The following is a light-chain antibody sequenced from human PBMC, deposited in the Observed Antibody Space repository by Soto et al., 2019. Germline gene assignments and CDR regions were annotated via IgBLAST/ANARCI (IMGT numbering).Light chain of an antibody. CDR1: NSNIGSNT. J-gene: IGLJ1*01. V-gene: IGLV1-44*01. CDR2: SNN. Sequence: QSVLTQPPSASGTPGQRVTISCSGSNSNIGSNTVNWYQQLPGAAPKLLIYSNNQRPSGVPDRFSGSKSGTSASLAISGIQSEGEADYYCAAWDDSLSGDVFGTGTKVTVL. CDR3: AAWDDSLSGDV.